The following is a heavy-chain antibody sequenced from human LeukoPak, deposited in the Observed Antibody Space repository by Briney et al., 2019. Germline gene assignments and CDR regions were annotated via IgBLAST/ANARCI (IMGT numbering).Heavy chain of an antibody. Sequence: GASVKVSCKASGYSFTSHYMHWVRQAPGQGLEWMGWISIYNGNTNYAEKIQGRVTMTTDTSTNTAFMELRSLRSDDTAMYYCARNHYSGSSDYWGQGTLVTVSS. CDR3: ARNHYSGSSDY. J-gene: IGHJ4*02. CDR1: GYSFTSHY. V-gene: IGHV1-18*04. CDR2: ISIYNGNT. D-gene: IGHD6-6*01.